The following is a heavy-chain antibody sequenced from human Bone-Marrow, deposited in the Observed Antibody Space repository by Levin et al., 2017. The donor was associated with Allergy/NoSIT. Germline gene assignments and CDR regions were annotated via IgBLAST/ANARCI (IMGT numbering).Heavy chain of an antibody. J-gene: IGHJ4*02. V-gene: IGHV3-23*01. CDR1: GFTFSSYA. D-gene: IGHD6-13*01. CDR3: ARPYSSSWYNPFDY. Sequence: GESLKISCAASGFTFSSYAMSWVRQAPGKGLEWVSGISSSGENTYYADSVKGRFTISRDNSKNTLYVQMTSLRAEDTAVYFCARPYSSSWYNPFDYWGQGTLVTVSS. CDR2: ISSSGENT.